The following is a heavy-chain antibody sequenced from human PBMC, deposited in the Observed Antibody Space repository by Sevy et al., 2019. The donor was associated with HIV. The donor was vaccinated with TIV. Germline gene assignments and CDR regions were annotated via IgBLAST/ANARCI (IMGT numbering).Heavy chain of an antibody. CDR1: GDSFSSNSAA. V-gene: IGHV6-1*01. CDR2: TYYRSKWYN. D-gene: IGHD6-19*01. J-gene: IGHJ6*02. Sequence: SQTLSLTCAISGDSFSSNSAAWNWIRQSPSRGLEWLGRTYYRSKWYNDYAVSVKSRITINPDTSKNQFSLQLNSVTPEDTAVYYCARDRGGSGWYPYYYGMDVWGQGTTVTVSS. CDR3: ARDRGGSGWYPYYYGMDV.